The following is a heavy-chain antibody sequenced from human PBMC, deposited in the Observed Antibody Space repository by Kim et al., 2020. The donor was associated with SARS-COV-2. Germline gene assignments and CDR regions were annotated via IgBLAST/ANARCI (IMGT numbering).Heavy chain of an antibody. D-gene: IGHD2-2*01. CDR1: GFTFSSYA. Sequence: GGSLRLSCAASGFTFSSYAMSWVRQAPGKGLEWVSAISGSGGSTYYTDSVKGRFTISRDNSKNTLYLQMNSLRAEDTAVYYCAKKSSPVVPAAAFDYWGQGTLVTVSS. V-gene: IGHV3-23*01. CDR2: ISGSGGST. CDR3: AKKSSPVVPAAAFDY. J-gene: IGHJ4*02.